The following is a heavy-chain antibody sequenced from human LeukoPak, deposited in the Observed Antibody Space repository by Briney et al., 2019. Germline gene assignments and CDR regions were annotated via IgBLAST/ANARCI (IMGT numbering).Heavy chain of an antibody. D-gene: IGHD3-10*01. CDR3: ARVEEGYGSGRRENYYYYYMDV. Sequence: SETLSLTCTVSGGSISGYYWSWIRQPPGKGLEWIGYIYYSGSTNYNPSLKSRVTISVDTSKNQFSLKLTSVTAADTAAYYCARVEEGYGSGRRENYYYYYMDVWGRGTTVTISS. V-gene: IGHV4-59*01. CDR2: IYYSGST. J-gene: IGHJ6*03. CDR1: GGSISGYY.